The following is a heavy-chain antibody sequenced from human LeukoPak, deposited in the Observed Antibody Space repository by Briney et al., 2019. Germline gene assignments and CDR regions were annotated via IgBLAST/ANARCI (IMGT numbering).Heavy chain of an antibody. Sequence: SETLSLTCAVYGGSFSGYYWSWIRQPPGKGLEWIGEINHSGSTNYNPSLKSRVTISVDTSKNQFSLKLGSVTAADTAVYYCARGPRIADRQQRLYYFDYWGQGTLVTV. V-gene: IGHV4-34*01. J-gene: IGHJ4*02. CDR3: ARGPRIADRQQRLYYFDY. CDR2: INHSGST. D-gene: IGHD6-6*01. CDR1: GGSFSGYY.